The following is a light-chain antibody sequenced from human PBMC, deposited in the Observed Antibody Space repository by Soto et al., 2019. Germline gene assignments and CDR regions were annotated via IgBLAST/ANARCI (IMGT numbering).Light chain of an antibody. CDR2: DTR. CDR3: GSWDYRLSAVV. V-gene: IGLV1-51*01. J-gene: IGLJ3*02. Sequence: QSVLTQPPSVSAAPGQKVTISCSGSKSNIGDNYVSWYQHLPGTAPKLLIYDTRKRPSVIPDRFSGSKSGTSATLDITGLQTGDEADYYCGSWDYRLSAVVFGGGTKLTVL. CDR1: KSNIGDNY.